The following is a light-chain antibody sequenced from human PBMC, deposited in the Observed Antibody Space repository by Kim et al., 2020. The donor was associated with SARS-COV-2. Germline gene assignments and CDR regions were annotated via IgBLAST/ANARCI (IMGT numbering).Light chain of an antibody. CDR2: EKN. V-gene: IGLV3-19*01. CDR3: NSRDSGVNHVV. J-gene: IGLJ2*01. CDR1: SLRSYY. Sequence: SSELTQDPAVSVALGQTVRITCQGDSLRSYYASWYQQKPGEAPLLVLYEKNNRPSGIPDRFSGSSSGNTASLTITGAQAEDEADYYCNSRDSGVNHVVFG.